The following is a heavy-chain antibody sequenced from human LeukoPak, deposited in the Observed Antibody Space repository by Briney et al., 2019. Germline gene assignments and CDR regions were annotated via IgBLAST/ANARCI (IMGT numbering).Heavy chain of an antibody. CDR1: GFTFRRYG. Sequence: GGSLRLSCAASGFTFRRYGMSWVRQAPGKGLEWVAFIRYDGNNKLYADSMKGRFTISRDNSKNTLYLHINSLRAEDTAVYYCVKDNPLDYWGQGTLVIVSS. J-gene: IGHJ4*02. V-gene: IGHV3-30*02. CDR3: VKDNPLDY. D-gene: IGHD1-14*01. CDR2: IRYDGNNK.